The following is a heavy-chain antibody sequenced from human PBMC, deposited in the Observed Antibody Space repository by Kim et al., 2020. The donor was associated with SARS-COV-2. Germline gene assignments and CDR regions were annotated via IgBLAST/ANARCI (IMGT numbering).Heavy chain of an antibody. CDR2: IDPSDSYT. J-gene: IGHJ4*02. CDR3: ARVSSGWYFGGGFDY. CDR1: GYSFTSYW. V-gene: IGHV5-10-1*01. Sequence: GESLKISCKGSGYSFTSYWISWVRQMPGKGLEWMGRIDPSDSYTNYSPSFQGHVTISADKSISTAYLQWSSLKASDTAMYYCARVSSGWYFGGGFDYWGQGTLVTVSS. D-gene: IGHD6-19*01.